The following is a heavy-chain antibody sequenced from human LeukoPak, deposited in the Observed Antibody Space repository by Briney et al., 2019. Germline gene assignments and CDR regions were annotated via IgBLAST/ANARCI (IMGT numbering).Heavy chain of an antibody. CDR2: ISSASNTI. CDR3: ARDGWFGDYNWFDP. J-gene: IGHJ5*02. CDR1: GFTFSSYS. V-gene: IGHV3-48*01. D-gene: IGHD3-10*01. Sequence: GGSLRLSCAASGFTFSSYSMNWVRQAPGKGLEWISYISSASNTIYYADSVKGRFPISRDNAKNSVYLQMNSLRAEDTAMYYCARDGWFGDYNWFDPWGQGTLVTVSS.